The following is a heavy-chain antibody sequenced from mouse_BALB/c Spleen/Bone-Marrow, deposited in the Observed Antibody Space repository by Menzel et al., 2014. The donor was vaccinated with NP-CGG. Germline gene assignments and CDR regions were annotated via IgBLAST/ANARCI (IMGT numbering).Heavy chain of an antibody. J-gene: IGHJ3*01. CDR1: GYTFTSYW. CDR3: ARDDYAY. Sequence: QVQLQQSGAELAKPGASVKMSCKASGYTFTSYWMHWVKQRPGQGLEWIGYIYPSTGYTEYNQKFKDKVTLTADKSSSTAYMQLSSLTSEDSAVYYCARDDYAYWGRGTLVTVSA. D-gene: IGHD2-4*01. CDR2: IYPSTGYT. V-gene: IGHV1-7*01.